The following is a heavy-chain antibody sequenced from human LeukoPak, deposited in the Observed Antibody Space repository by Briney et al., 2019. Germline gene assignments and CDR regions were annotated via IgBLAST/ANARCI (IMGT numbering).Heavy chain of an antibody. CDR2: IYHSGST. V-gene: IGHV4-38-2*02. Sequence: SETLSLTCAVSGYSISSGYYWGWIRQPPGKGLEWIGSIYHSGSTYYNPSLKSRVTISVDTSKNQFPLKLSSVTAADTAVYYCAGEVRYSSSAYYMDVWGKGTTVTVSS. J-gene: IGHJ6*03. CDR3: AGEVRYSSSAYYMDV. CDR1: GYSISSGYY. D-gene: IGHD6-13*01.